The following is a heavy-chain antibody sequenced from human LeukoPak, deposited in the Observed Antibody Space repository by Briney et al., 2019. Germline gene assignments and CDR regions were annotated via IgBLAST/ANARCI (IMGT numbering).Heavy chain of an antibody. Sequence: PGGSLRLSCVASGFPFYVYSGRGGRQGPGKGLEWVANIKSDGSEEYYADSVKGRLTVSRDNAKNSLFLQMNSLRVEDTAVYYCAKEISVAGWYLDLWGRGTLVTVSS. J-gene: IGHJ2*01. CDR3: AKEISVAGWYLDL. CDR1: GFPFYVYS. D-gene: IGHD6-19*01. V-gene: IGHV3-7*01. CDR2: IKSDGSEE.